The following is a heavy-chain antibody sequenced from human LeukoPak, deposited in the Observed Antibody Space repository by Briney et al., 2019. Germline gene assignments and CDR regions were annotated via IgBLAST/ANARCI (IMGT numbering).Heavy chain of an antibody. J-gene: IGHJ6*02. CDR2: ISYDGSNK. CDR3: VKVRGPKGFYYYYGMDV. V-gene: IGHV3-30*18. D-gene: IGHD3-10*01. CDR1: GFIFSSYG. Sequence: GGSLRLSCAASGFIFSSYGMHWVRQAPGKGLEWVAVISYDGSNKYYADSVKGRFTISRENSKNTLYLQMNSLRAEDTAVYYCVKVRGPKGFYYYYGMDVRGQGATVTVSS.